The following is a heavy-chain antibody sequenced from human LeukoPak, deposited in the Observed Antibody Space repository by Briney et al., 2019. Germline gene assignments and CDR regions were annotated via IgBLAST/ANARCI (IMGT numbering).Heavy chain of an antibody. CDR1: GSTFNTYW. CDR3: ARVRDYYGPGTYPYFDY. J-gene: IGHJ4*02. CDR2: SSTLDSST. V-gene: IGHV5-51*01. Sequence: RHGASLKISCKGSGSTFNTYWIAWVRQLPGKGLELMGISSTLDSSTTYSPSFQGRVSVSVDKSITPAYLHWSSLQASDTAMYYCARVRDYYGPGTYPYFDYWGQGSLVTVSS. D-gene: IGHD3-10*01.